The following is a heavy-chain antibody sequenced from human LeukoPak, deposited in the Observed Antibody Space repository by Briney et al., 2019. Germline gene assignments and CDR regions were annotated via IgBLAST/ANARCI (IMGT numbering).Heavy chain of an antibody. V-gene: IGHV1-2*02. J-gene: IGHJ4*02. Sequence: GASVKVSCKASGYTFTSYGISWVRQAPGQGLEWMGWINPNSGGTNYAQKFQGRVTMTRDTSISTAYMELSRLRSDDTAVYYCAKGYCSSTSCWVIDYWGQGTLVTVSS. D-gene: IGHD2-2*01. CDR2: INPNSGGT. CDR3: AKGYCSSTSCWVIDY. CDR1: GYTFTSYG.